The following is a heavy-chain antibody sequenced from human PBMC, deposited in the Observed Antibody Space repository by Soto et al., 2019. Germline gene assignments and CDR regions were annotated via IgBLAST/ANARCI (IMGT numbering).Heavy chain of an antibody. J-gene: IGHJ6*02. D-gene: IGHD3-10*01. CDR2: IYTSGST. CDR1: GGSISSYY. Sequence: QVQLQESGPGLVKPSETLSLTCTVSGGSISSYYWSWIRQPAGKGLEWIGRIYTSGSTNYNPSLKGRVTKSVDTYQHQFSLQLSSLTAADTAVYYRASGKYYGSGSYYPYGIEVWGQGTTVNGS. V-gene: IGHV4-4*07. CDR3: ASGKYYGSGSYYPYGIEV.